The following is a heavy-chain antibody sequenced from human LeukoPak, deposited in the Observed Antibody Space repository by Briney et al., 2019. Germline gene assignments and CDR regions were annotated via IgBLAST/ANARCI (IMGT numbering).Heavy chain of an antibody. CDR2: IGNNGGGI. CDR3: AIDPNWGTHS. J-gene: IGHJ4*02. CDR1: GFTFSTYT. Sequence: GGSLRLSCAASGFTFSTYTMYWVRHPPGKRLEWVSIIGNNGGGIHYAGSVKGRFTISRDNFKNALYLQINSLRVEDTAVYYCAIDPNWGTHSWGQGVLVTVSS. D-gene: IGHD7-27*01. V-gene: IGHV3-23*01.